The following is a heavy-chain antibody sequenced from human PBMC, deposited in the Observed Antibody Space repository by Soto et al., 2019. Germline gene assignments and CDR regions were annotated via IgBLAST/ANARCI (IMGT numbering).Heavy chain of an antibody. D-gene: IGHD3-9*01. J-gene: IGHJ6*02. Sequence: GGSLRLSCAASGFTVSSNFMSWVRQAPGKGLEWVSISGSGGSTYYADSVKGRFTISRDNSKNTLYLQMNSLRAEDTAVYYCAKVLRYFDWLLDYYYGMDVWGQGTTVTVSS. CDR2: ISGSGGST. V-gene: IGHV3-23*01. CDR3: AKVLRYFDWLLDYYYGMDV. CDR1: GFTVSSNF.